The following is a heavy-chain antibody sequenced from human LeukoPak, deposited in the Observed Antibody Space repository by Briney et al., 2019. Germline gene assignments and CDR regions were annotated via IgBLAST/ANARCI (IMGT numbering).Heavy chain of an antibody. D-gene: IGHD3-16*01. V-gene: IGHV4-59*01. CDR3: ARDRTLDAFDI. CDR2: IYYSGST. CDR1: GGSISSYY. Sequence: SETLSLTCTVSGGSISSYYWSWIRQPPGKGLEWIGYIYYSGSTNYNPSLKSRVTISVDTAKNQFSLKLSSVTAADTAVYYCARDRTLDAFDIWGQGTMVTVSS. J-gene: IGHJ3*02.